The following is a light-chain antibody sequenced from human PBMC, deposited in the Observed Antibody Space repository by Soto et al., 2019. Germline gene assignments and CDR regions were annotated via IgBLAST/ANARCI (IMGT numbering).Light chain of an antibody. CDR1: SSVVGGYNY. Sequence: QSVLTQPASVSGSPGQSITISCTGTSSVVGGYNYVSWYQQHPGKAPKLMIYDVSNRPSGVSNRFSGSKSGNTASLTISGLQAEDEADYYCSSYTSSSTLVFGGGTKVTV. CDR2: DVS. J-gene: IGLJ2*01. CDR3: SSYTSSSTLV. V-gene: IGLV2-14*01.